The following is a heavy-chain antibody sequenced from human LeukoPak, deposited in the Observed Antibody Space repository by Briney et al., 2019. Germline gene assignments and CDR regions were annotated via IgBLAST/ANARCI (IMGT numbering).Heavy chain of an antibody. J-gene: IGHJ4*02. CDR1: GFTFSSYS. CDR3: ARAFGQQPNN. V-gene: IGHV3-21*01. D-gene: IGHD6-13*01. CDR2: ISSSSSYI. Sequence: GGSLRLSCAASGFTFSSYSMNWVRQAPGKGLEWVSSISSSSSYIYYADSVKGRFTISRDNAKHSLYLQMNSLRAEDTAVYYCARAFGQQPNNWGQGTLVTVSS.